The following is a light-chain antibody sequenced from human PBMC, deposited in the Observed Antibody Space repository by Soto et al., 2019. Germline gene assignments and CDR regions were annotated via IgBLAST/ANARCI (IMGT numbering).Light chain of an antibody. CDR1: SGFVGSLRL. J-gene: IGLJ1*01. V-gene: IGLV2-23*01. Sequence: QSALAQPASGSGSPGQSITISCTGTSGFVGSLRLVSWYQQHPGKAPKVMISEGHRRPSGVPDRFSGSTSVNSASLTLSGLQADDEADYYCCLYIGATTYVFGTGTKVTVL. CDR3: CLYIGATTYV. CDR2: EGH.